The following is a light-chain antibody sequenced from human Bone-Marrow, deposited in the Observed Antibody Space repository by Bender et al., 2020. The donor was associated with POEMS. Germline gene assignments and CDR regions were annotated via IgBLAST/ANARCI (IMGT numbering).Light chain of an antibody. CDR3: SSYTGSNTLEV. J-gene: IGLJ3*02. Sequence: QSALTQPASLSGSPGQTITISCIGTSSDIGRYDYVAWYQQYPGSAPKLIIYDVDDRPSGVSDRFSGFKSGYTASLTISGLQAEDEADYYCSSYTGSNTLEVFGGGTKLTVL. CDR2: DVD. V-gene: IGLV2-14*03. CDR1: SSDIGRYDY.